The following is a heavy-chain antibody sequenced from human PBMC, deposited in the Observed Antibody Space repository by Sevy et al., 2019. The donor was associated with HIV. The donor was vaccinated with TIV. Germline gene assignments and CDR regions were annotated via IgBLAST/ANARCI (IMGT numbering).Heavy chain of an antibody. D-gene: IGHD3-22*01. CDR3: AKEGGSHYDTSGSFDD. V-gene: IGHV3-23*01. CDR1: GFTFRIYA. CDR2: ISGSGSNT. J-gene: IGHJ4*02. Sequence: GGSLRLSCTTSGFTFRIYAMSWVRQAPGKGLEWVSAISGSGSNTYYADSVKGRFTISRDNSKNTLYLQMNSLRAEDTAVFYCAKEGGSHYDTSGSFDDWGQGTRVTVSS.